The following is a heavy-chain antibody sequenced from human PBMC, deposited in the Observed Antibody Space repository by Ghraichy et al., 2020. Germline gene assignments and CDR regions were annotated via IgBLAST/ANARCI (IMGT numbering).Heavy chain of an antibody. CDR3: TLGDAWPAGYGMDV. V-gene: IGHV3-15*01. J-gene: IGHJ6*02. CDR2: IKSKTDGGTT. D-gene: IGHD2-2*01. Sequence: GGSLRLSCAASGFTFSNAWMSWVRQAPGKGLEWVGRIKSKTDGGTTDYAAPVKGRFTISRDDSKNTLYLQMNSLKTEDTAVYYCTLGDAWPAGYGMDVWGQGTTVTVSS. CDR1: GFTFSNAW.